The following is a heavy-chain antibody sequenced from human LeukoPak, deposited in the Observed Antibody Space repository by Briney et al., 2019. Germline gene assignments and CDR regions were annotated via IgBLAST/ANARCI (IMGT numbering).Heavy chain of an antibody. Sequence: SGTLSLTCAVSGGSIDITNYWSWVRQAPRKGLEWIGEISHSGTTNYSPSLRSRVAMSLDRANNQFSLNLTSVTDADTAVYYCTRENRPFCPFAYWGQGVLVTVSS. J-gene: IGHJ4*02. V-gene: IGHV4-4*02. CDR1: GGSIDITNY. CDR3: TRENRPFCPFAY. CDR2: ISHSGTT. D-gene: IGHD2/OR15-2a*01.